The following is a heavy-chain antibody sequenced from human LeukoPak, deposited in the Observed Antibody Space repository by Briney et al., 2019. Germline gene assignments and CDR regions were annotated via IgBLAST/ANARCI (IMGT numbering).Heavy chain of an antibody. V-gene: IGHV4-39*01. D-gene: IGHD1-26*01. CDR3: ARHEGGPSIVGASADY. Sequence: SETLSLTCTVSGGSISSSSYYWGWIRQPPGKGLEWIGSIYYSGSTYYNPSLKSRVTISVDTSKNQFSLKLSSVTAADTAVYYCARHEGGPSIVGASADYWGQGTLVTVSS. CDR1: GGSISSSSYY. J-gene: IGHJ4*02. CDR2: IYYSGST.